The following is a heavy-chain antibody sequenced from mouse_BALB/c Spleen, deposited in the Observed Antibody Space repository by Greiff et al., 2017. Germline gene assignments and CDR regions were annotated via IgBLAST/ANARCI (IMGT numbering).Heavy chain of an antibody. CDR2: IDPSDSYT. J-gene: IGHJ4*01. CDR1: GYPFTSYW. CDR3: ARCGDSCSYAMGY. D-gene: IGHD2-13*01. Sequence: VQLQQPGAELVKPGASVKMSCKASGYPFTSYWMHWVKQRLGQGLEWIGVIDPSDSYTSYNQKFKGKATLTVDTSSSTAYMQLSSLTSEDSAVYYCARCGDSCSYAMGYWGQGASVTVSS. V-gene: IGHV1-59*01.